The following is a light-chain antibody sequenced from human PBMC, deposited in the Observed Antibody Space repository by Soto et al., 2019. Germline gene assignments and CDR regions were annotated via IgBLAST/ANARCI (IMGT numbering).Light chain of an antibody. CDR3: STRDDTVVKGSIL. Sequence: QLVLTQPPSASGTFGQRVTISCSGAMNTVDWYQQLPGTAPRLLIYVDNQRSSGVPDRFAGFRSGNTASLVISGLQSEDEAAYFCSTRDDTVVKGSILFGGGTKLTVL. CDR1: AMNT. J-gene: IGLJ3*02. CDR2: VDN. V-gene: IGLV1-44*01.